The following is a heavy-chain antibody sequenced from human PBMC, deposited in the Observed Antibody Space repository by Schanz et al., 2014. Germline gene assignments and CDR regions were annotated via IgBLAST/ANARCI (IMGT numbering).Heavy chain of an antibody. CDR1: TFTFDHYA. CDR2: ISGSGGST. J-gene: IGHJ4*02. D-gene: IGHD2-2*01. V-gene: IGHV3-23*01. Sequence: DVQLLESGGGLVQPGGSLRLSCAASTFTFDHYAMTWVRQAPGKGLEWVSAISGSGGSTYYADSVKGRFTISRDNSKNTLYLQMNSLRSEDTAVYYCARGGFFDSTSFDSWGQGTLVTVSS. CDR3: ARGGFFDSTSFDS.